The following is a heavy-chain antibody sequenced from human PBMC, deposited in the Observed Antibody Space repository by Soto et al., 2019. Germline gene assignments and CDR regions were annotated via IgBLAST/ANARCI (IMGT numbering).Heavy chain of an antibody. D-gene: IGHD5-12*01. V-gene: IGHV3-30*03. Sequence: QVQLVESGGGVVQPGRSLRLSCAASGFIFNSYGMHWLRQAPGKGLEWVAVISCDGSNIFYADSVKGRFTISRDNSNNTLYLQMNTLRGDDTAVYWCARGVRGVATIAIGFYLDYWGQGTRVTTSS. CDR1: GFIFNSYG. J-gene: IGHJ4*02. CDR3: ARGVRGVATIAIGFYLDY. CDR2: ISCDGSNI.